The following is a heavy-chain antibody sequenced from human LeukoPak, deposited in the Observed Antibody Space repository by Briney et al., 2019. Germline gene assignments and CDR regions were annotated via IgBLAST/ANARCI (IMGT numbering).Heavy chain of an antibody. J-gene: IGHJ6*04. D-gene: IGHD3-10*02. CDR2: IYSGGST. CDR1: GFTFSAYS. CDR3: AELGITMIGGV. Sequence: GGSLRLSCATSGFTFSAYSMNWVRQAPGKGLEWVSVIYSGGSTYYADSVKGRFTISRDNAKNSLYLQMNSLRAEDTAVYYCAELGITMIGGVWGKGTTVTISS. V-gene: IGHV3-66*01.